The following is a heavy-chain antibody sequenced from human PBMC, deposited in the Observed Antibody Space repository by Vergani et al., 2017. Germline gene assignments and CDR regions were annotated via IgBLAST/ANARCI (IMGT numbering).Heavy chain of an antibody. D-gene: IGHD3-22*01. V-gene: IGHV3-21*01. J-gene: IGHJ2*01. CDR2: ISRSSSYI. CDR3: ARGLVAASTLGLFDFDL. CDR1: GFTFSSYS. Sequence: EVQLVESGGGLVKPGGSLRLSCAASGFTFSSYSMNWVRQAPGKGLEWVSSISRSSSYIYYADSVKGRFTISRDNAKNSLYLQMNSLRAEDTAVYYCARGLVAASTLGLFDFDLWGGGTLVTVSS.